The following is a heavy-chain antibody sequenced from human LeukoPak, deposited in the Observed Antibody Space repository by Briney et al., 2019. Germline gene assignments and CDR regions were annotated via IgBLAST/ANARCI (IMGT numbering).Heavy chain of an antibody. Sequence: GGSLRLSCAASGFTFSSYAMSWVRQAPGKGLECVSAISGSGGSTYYADSVKGRFTISRDNSKNTLYLQMNSLRAEDTAVYYCAATTGMWYFDYWGQGTLVTVSS. V-gene: IGHV3-23*01. D-gene: IGHD1-1*01. CDR1: GFTFSSYA. J-gene: IGHJ4*02. CDR3: AATTGMWYFDY. CDR2: ISGSGGST.